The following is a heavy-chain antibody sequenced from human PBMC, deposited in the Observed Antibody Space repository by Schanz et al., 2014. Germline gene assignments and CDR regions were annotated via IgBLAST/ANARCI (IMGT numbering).Heavy chain of an antibody. CDR3: ARDAADFDDILTEEDY. CDR1: GFTFSNYA. J-gene: IGHJ4*02. D-gene: IGHD3-9*01. Sequence: VQLLESGGGLVRPGGSLRLSCAASGFTFSNYAMSWVRQAPGQGLEWVGWISVYTGNTKYGQKVQGRVTMTADTSTNTAYMELRSLRSDDTAVYYCARDAADFDDILTEEDYWGQGTLVTVSS. V-gene: IGHV1-18*01. CDR2: ISVYTGNT.